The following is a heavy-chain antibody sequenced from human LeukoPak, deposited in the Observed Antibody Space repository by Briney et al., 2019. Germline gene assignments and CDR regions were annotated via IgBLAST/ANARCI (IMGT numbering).Heavy chain of an antibody. J-gene: IGHJ4*02. D-gene: IGHD3-22*01. CDR2: ITNSGDST. CDR3: AKDRGYYDTSGYLI. CDR1: GFTFSSYG. Sequence: GESLKICCAASGFTFSSYGMIWVRQAPGKGLEWVSTITNSGDSTYYTDSVKGRFTISRDDSRNTLYLQMNSLRAEDTAVYYCAKDRGYYDTSGYLIWGQGTLVTVSS. V-gene: IGHV3-23*01.